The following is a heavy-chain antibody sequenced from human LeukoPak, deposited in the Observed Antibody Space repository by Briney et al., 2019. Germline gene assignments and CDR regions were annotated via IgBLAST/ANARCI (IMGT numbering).Heavy chain of an antibody. CDR1: GFTFSNHV. J-gene: IGHJ4*02. CDR3: AKTGLYSSSSRGYFDY. CDR2: ISGSGITT. V-gene: IGHV3-23*01. D-gene: IGHD6-6*01. Sequence: GGSLRLSCAASGFTFSNHVMGWGRQPPGEGLQWVSVISGSGITTYYARSVKGRFTISRDNSKNTLYLQMNNLRAEDTAIYYCAKTGLYSSSSRGYFDYWGQGTLVTVSS.